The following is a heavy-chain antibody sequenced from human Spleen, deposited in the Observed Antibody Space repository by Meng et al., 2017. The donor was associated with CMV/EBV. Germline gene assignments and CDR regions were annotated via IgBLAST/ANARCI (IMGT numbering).Heavy chain of an antibody. V-gene: IGHV3-21*01. CDR2: ISSSSSYI. CDR3: ARDLADQLQNYYYYYGMDV. D-gene: IGHD2-2*01. CDR1: GFTFSIYT. Sequence: GESLKISCAASGFTFSIYTMNWVRQAPGKGLEWVSSISSSSSYIYYADSVKGRFTISRDNAKDSLYLQMNSLRAEDTAVYYCARDLADQLQNYYYYYGMDVWGQGTTVTVSS. J-gene: IGHJ6*02.